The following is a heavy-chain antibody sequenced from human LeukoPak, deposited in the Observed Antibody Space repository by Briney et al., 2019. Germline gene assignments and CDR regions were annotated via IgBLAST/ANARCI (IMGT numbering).Heavy chain of an antibody. D-gene: IGHD2-21*02. J-gene: IGHJ4*02. V-gene: IGHV5-51*01. Sequence: HGESLKISCKGSGYSFTSYWIGWVRQMPGKGLEWMGIIYPGDSDTRYSPSFQGQVTISADKSISTAYLQWNSLEASDSAIYYCARRGDSDFRIDWGQGTLVTVSS. CDR3: ARRGDSDFRID. CDR1: GYSFTSYW. CDR2: IYPGDSDT.